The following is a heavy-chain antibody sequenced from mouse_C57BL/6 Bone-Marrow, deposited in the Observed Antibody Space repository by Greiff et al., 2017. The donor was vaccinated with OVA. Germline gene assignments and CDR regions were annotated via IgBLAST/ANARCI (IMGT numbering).Heavy chain of an antibody. CDR3: ASERYYGSRGWFAY. D-gene: IGHD1-1*01. V-gene: IGHV1-9*01. J-gene: IGHJ3*01. Sequence: QVQLQPSGAELMKPGASVKLSCKATGYTFTGYWIEWVKQRPGHGLEWIGEILPGSGSTTYNEKFKGKATFTADTSSNTAYMQLSSLTTEDSAIYYCASERYYGSRGWFAYWGQGTLVTVSA. CDR2: ILPGSGST. CDR1: GYTFTGYW.